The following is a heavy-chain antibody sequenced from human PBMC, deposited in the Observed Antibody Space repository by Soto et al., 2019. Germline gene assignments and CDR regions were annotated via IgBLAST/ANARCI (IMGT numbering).Heavy chain of an antibody. J-gene: IGHJ6*02. CDR2: MNPNSGNT. CDR3: ARAVGGGRDFWSGTNNYGMDV. Sequence: QVQLVQSGAEVKKPGASVKVSCKASGYTFTSYDINWVRQATGQGLECMGWMNPNSGNTGYAQKFQGRGTMTRNTSIITVYMELSSLRSEDTAVYYCARAVGGGRDFWSGTNNYGMDVWGQGPTVTVSS. D-gene: IGHD3-3*01. V-gene: IGHV1-8*01. CDR1: GYTFTSYD.